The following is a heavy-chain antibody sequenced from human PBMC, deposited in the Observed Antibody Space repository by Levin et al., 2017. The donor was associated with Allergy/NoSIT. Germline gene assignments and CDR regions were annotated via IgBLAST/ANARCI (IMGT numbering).Heavy chain of an antibody. CDR1: GFTFSSSA. CDR3: ARGWTAHYYDSSVGAFDI. Sequence: SCAASGFTFSSSAMNWVRQAPGKGLEWVTFMSYDGRITYYADSVTGRFTISRDNSKTTLYLQMNSLRPEDTAVYYCARGWTAHYYDSSVGAFDIWGQGTIVTVSS. CDR2: MSYDGRIT. V-gene: IGHV3-30*04. J-gene: IGHJ3*02. D-gene: IGHD3-22*01.